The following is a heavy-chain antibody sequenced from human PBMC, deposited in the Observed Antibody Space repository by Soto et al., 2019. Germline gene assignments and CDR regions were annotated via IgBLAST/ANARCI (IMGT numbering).Heavy chain of an antibody. CDR2: IYYSGST. V-gene: IGHV4-31*03. CDR3: ARSRMTNVYGDYEGLDAQLYYYYYYMDV. CDR1: GGSISSGGYY. Sequence: SETLSLTCTVSGGSISSGGYYWSWIRQHPGKGLEWIGYIYYSGSTYYNQSLKSRVTISVDTSKNQFSLKLSSVTAADTAVYYCARSRMTNVYGDYEGLDAQLYYYYYYMDVWGKGTTVTVSS. D-gene: IGHD4-17*01. J-gene: IGHJ6*03.